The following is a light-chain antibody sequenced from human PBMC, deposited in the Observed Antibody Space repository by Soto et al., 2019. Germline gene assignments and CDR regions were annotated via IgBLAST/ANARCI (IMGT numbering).Light chain of an antibody. CDR3: QQYDNYPLT. CDR2: DAS. Sequence: DIQMTQSPATLSASVGDRVTITCLASQSVRSWLAWYQQKPGTAPKLLIFDASRLESGVPSRFSGSASGTEFTLTISSLQPDDFATYYCQQYDNYPLTFGGGTKVDI. CDR1: QSVRSW. V-gene: IGKV1-5*01. J-gene: IGKJ4*01.